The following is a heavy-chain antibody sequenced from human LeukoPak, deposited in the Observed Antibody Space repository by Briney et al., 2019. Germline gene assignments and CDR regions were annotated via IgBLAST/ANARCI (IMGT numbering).Heavy chain of an antibody. J-gene: IGHJ4*02. D-gene: IGHD6-6*01. Sequence: SGPTLVKPTQTLTLTCTFSGFSLSTSGVGVGWIRQPPGKALEWLALIYWNDDKRYSPSLKSRLTITKDTSKNQVVLTMTNMDPVDTATYYCAYSPLEYSSPYYFDYWGQGTLVTVSS. V-gene: IGHV2-5*01. CDR1: GFSLSTSGVG. CDR2: IYWNDDK. CDR3: AYSPLEYSSPYYFDY.